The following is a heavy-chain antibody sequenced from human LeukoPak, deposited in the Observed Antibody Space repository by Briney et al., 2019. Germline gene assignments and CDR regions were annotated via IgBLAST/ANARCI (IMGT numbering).Heavy chain of an antibody. CDR1: GFTFSNYW. CDR2: IKQDGSKK. J-gene: IGHJ4*02. V-gene: IGHV3-7*01. Sequence: GGSLRLSCAVPGFTFSNYWMNWVRQAPGKGLEWVANIKQDGSKKYYVDSVKGRFTIPRDNAKNSLYLQMNSLRAEDTAMYYCARSVDYWGQGTLVTVSS. CDR3: ARSVDY.